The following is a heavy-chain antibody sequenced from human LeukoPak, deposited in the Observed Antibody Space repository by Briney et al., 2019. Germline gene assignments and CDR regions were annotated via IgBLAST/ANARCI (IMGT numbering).Heavy chain of an antibody. CDR2: IYYSGST. CDR3: ARRTEDIVVVPAAIHGDYYYYYMDV. J-gene: IGHJ6*03. CDR1: GGSITSSSYY. D-gene: IGHD2-2*01. V-gene: IGHV4-39*07. Sequence: PSETLSLTCTVSGGSITSSSYYWGWIRQPPGKGLEWIGSIYYSGSTYYNPSLKTRVTISVDTSKNRFSLKLNSVTAADTAVYYCARRTEDIVVVPAAIHGDYYYYYMDVWGKGTTVTVSS.